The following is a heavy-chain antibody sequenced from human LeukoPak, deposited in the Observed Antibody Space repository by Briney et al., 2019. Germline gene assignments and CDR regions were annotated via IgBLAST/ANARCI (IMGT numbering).Heavy chain of an antibody. V-gene: IGHV3-23*01. D-gene: IGHD3-22*01. Sequence: GGSLRLSCAVSGFTFRSYAMSGVRQAPGKGGEGGSAISGSCCSTYYADSVKGRFTISRDNSKNTLYLQMNSLRAEDTAVYYCAKVLPSMTHAFDIWGQGTMVTVSS. CDR3: AKVLPSMTHAFDI. CDR2: ISGSCCST. J-gene: IGHJ3*02. CDR1: GFTFRSYA.